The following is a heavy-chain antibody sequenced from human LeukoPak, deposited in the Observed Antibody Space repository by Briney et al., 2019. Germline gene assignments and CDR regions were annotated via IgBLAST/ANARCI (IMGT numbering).Heavy chain of an antibody. CDR3: ARVLYDSSGYYLNYFDY. Sequence: GGSLRLSCAASGFTFSSYEMNWVRQAPGKGLEWVSYISSSDSTTYYADSVKGRFTISRDNAMNSLYLQMNILRVEDTAVYYCARVLYDSSGYYLNYFDYWGQGTLVTVSS. J-gene: IGHJ4*02. CDR2: ISSSDSTT. V-gene: IGHV3-48*03. D-gene: IGHD3-22*01. CDR1: GFTFSSYE.